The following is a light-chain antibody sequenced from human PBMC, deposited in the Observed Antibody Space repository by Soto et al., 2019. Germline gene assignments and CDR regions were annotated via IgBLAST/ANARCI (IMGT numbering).Light chain of an antibody. Sequence: DIVLTQSPGTLSLSPGERATLSCRASQSVGNNYLAWYQQKPGQAPRLLIYDASSRATGIPDRLSGSGSGTDFTLTINRLEPEDFAVYYCQQCATPPLTFGQGTRVEIK. CDR1: QSVGNNY. J-gene: IGKJ1*01. V-gene: IGKV3-20*01. CDR2: DAS. CDR3: QQCATPPLT.